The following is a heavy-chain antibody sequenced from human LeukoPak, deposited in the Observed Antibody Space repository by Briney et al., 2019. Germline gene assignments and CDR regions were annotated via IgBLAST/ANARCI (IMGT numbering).Heavy chain of an antibody. Sequence: SQTLSLTCTVAGGSISTGDYYWSWIPQPPGKGLEWIGYIYYSGTTYYNPSLKGRISFSMQTSKNQFSLNLRSVTAADTAVYYCARDPVYGSGTFWGQGTLDTVSS. CDR2: IYYSGTT. J-gene: IGHJ4*02. CDR1: GGSISTGDYY. D-gene: IGHD3-10*01. V-gene: IGHV4-30-4*01. CDR3: ARDPVYGSGTF.